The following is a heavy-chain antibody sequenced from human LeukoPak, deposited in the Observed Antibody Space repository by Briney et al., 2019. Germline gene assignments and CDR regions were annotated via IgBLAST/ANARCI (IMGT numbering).Heavy chain of an antibody. Sequence: SETLSLICTVSGGSITSYYWTWIRQPPGKGLEWIGYMYHSGTTSNNPSLKSRVTIPVDTSKNQFSLKLRSVTAADTAVYYCARGLGWGATIFDYWGQGALVTVSS. J-gene: IGHJ4*02. CDR2: MYHSGTT. D-gene: IGHD1-26*01. CDR3: ARGLGWGATIFDY. V-gene: IGHV4-59*01. CDR1: GGSITSYY.